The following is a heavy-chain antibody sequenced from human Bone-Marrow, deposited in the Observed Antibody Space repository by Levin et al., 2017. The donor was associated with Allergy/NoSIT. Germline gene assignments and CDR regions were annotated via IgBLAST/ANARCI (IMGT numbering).Heavy chain of an antibody. D-gene: IGHD5-18*01. J-gene: IGHJ4*02. CDR3: ARARDSYGYLPLDY. Sequence: SQTLSLTCTVSGGSMSPFYWSWIRQTPGRGLEWIGYIFHSGSTVYNPSLEGRVTISIDKSRTQFSLKLNSVTAADTALYFCARARDSYGYLPLDYWGQGTLVFVST. V-gene: IGHV4-59*01. CDR1: GGSMSPFY. CDR2: IFHSGST.